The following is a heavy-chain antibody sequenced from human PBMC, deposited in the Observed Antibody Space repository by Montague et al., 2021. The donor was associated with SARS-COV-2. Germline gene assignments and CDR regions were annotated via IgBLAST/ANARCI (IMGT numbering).Heavy chain of an antibody. CDR1: GDSIGSGGFY. CDR3: ARGGFYDCAATSCTTTDAFDI. V-gene: IGHV4-31*03. D-gene: IGHD2-2*01. Sequence: TLSLTCSVSGDSIGSGGFYCTWIRHLPGKGLEWLGNIYHSGSTYFNPSLKGRLTMSVDTSKQHSSLNLTSVTAADTAVYYCARGGFYDCAATSCTTTDAFDIWGQGTMVTVSS. CDR2: IYHSGST. J-gene: IGHJ3*02.